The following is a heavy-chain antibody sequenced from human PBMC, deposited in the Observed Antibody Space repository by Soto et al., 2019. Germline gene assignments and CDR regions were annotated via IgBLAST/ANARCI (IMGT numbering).Heavy chain of an antibody. V-gene: IGHV4-30-2*01. CDR1: GGSISSGGYS. CDR3: AAGGGLPRYY. Sequence: QLQLQESGSGLVKPSQTLSLTCAVPGGSISSGGYSWSWIRQPPGKGLEWIGYIYHSGSTYYNPPLKSRVTRSVDRSKNQFTLKLSSVTAADTAVYYCAAGGGLPRYYWGQGTLVSVSS. D-gene: IGHD5-12*01. CDR2: IYHSGST. J-gene: IGHJ4*02.